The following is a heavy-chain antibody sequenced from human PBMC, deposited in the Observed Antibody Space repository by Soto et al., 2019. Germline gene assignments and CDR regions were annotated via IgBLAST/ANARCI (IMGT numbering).Heavy chain of an antibody. D-gene: IGHD3-10*01. CDR3: TREGVRSYYSGMDV. CDR2: ISSGSGSI. J-gene: IGHJ6*02. Sequence: WGSLRLSCATSEVTFSSHDMNWVRQAPGKGLEWVSYISSGSGSIYYAASVKGRFTISRDNAKKSLYLQMNSLRDEDTAVYYCTREGVRSYYSGMDVWGQGTTGTVSS. CDR1: EVTFSSHD. V-gene: IGHV3-48*02.